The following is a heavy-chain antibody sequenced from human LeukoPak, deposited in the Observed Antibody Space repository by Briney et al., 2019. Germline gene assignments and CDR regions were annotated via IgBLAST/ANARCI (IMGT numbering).Heavy chain of an antibody. CDR2: ISAYNGNT. V-gene: IGHV1-18*01. J-gene: IGHJ3*02. D-gene: IGHD2-2*02. Sequence: GASVNVSCKASGYTFTSYGISWVRQAPGQGLEWMGWISAYNGNTNYVQELQGRVTMTTDTSTSTAYMELRSLRSDDTAVYYCARVGPYCSSTSCYKGGAFDIWGQGTMVTVSS. CDR1: GYTFTSYG. CDR3: ARVGPYCSSTSCYKGGAFDI.